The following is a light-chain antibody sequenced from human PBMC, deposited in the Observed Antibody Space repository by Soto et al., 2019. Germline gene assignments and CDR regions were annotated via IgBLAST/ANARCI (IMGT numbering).Light chain of an antibody. Sequence: AIRMTQSPSSFSASTGDRVTITCRASQGISSYLACYQQKPGKAPKLLIYASYTLQSGVPSRFSGSGSGTDFTLTISCLQSEDFATYYCQQYYSYPRTFGQGTKLEIK. V-gene: IGKV1-8*01. CDR1: QGISSY. J-gene: IGKJ2*01. CDR2: ASY. CDR3: QQYYSYPRT.